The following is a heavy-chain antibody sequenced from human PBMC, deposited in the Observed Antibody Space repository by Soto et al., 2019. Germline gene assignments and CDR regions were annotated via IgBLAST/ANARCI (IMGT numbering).Heavy chain of an antibody. CDR2: MNANVDAT. CDR3: AREVVDGSSLWLDP. J-gene: IGHJ5*02. D-gene: IGHD3-10*01. CDR1: GFTFSTND. V-gene: IGHV1-8*01. Sequence: QVQLVQSGAEVKNPGASVKVSCKASGFTFSTNDINWVRQAPGQGLQWMGWMNANVDATDSPQEFKGRVTMTWNASISTAYMELSNLKSDDTAVYYCAREVVDGSSLWLDPWGQGTLVTVSS.